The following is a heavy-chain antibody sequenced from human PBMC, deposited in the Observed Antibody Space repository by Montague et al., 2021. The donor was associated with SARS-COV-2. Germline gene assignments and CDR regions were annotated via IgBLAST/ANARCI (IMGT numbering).Heavy chain of an antibody. CDR3: ARDLYWAFDA. Sequence: CAISGDSVAGIRRRSEENTSELQSPKELVCSPLYEKKRYETYAVSVQSRITITADTSKNQFSLHLNSVTPEDTAVYYCARDLYWAFDAWGLGTTVTVAA. CDR2: PLYEKKRYE. J-gene: IGHJ3*01. V-gene: IGHV6-1*01. CDR1: GDSVAGIRRR. D-gene: IGHD2-8*02.